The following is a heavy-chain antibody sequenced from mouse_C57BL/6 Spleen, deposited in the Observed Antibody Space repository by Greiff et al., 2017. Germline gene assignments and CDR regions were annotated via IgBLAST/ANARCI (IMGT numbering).Heavy chain of an antibody. V-gene: IGHV1-61*01. CDR3: ARRTTVGGYAMDY. Sequence: QVQLQQPGAELVRPGSSVKLSCKASGYTFTSYWMDWVKQRPGQGLEWIGNIYPSDSETHYNQKFKDKATLTVDKSSSTAYMQLSSLTSDDSAVYYCARRTTVGGYAMDYWGKGTSVTVAA. CDR1: GYTFTSYW. J-gene: IGHJ4*01. CDR2: IYPSDSET. D-gene: IGHD1-1*01.